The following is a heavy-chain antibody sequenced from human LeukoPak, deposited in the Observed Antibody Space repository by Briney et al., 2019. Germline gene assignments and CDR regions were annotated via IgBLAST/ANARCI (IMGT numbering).Heavy chain of an antibody. D-gene: IGHD5-12*01. J-gene: IGHJ4*02. Sequence: ASVKVSCKASGYTFTGHFIHWVRQAPGQGLEWMGWSNPNSGGTNYAQKFQGRVTMTRDTSISTAYMELSRVRSDDTAVYYCAREYSRYSGTYYDYWGQGTQVTVSS. V-gene: IGHV1-2*02. CDR1: GYTFTGHF. CDR2: SNPNSGGT. CDR3: AREYSRYSGTYYDY.